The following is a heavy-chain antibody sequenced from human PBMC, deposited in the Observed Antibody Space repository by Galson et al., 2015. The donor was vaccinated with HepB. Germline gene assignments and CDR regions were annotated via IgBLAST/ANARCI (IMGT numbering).Heavy chain of an antibody. V-gene: IGHV2-5*02. J-gene: IGHJ3*02. CDR3: AHLYYYDSSGYSRAYDI. Sequence: PALVKPTQTLTLTCTFSGFPLSTSGVGVGWIRQPPGKALERLALIYWDDDKRYSPSLNSRLTITKDTSKNQVVLTMTNMDPVDTATYYCAHLYYYDSSGYSRAYDIWGQGTMVTVSS. D-gene: IGHD3-22*01. CDR1: GFPLSTSGVG. CDR2: IYWDDDK.